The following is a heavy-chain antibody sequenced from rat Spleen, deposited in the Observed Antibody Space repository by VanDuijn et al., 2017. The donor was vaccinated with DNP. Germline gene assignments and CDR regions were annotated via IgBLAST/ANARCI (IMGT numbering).Heavy chain of an antibody. V-gene: IGHV3-1*01. Sequence: EVQLQESGPGLVKPSQSLSLTCSVTGYSITSNYWGWVRKFPGNKLEYIGHISFSGGTNYNPSLKSQISITIDTSKNQFFLHLDSVTTEDTATYYCARWVWYFDYWGQGVMVTVSS. CDR1: GYSITSNY. CDR2: ISFSGGT. J-gene: IGHJ2*01. CDR3: ARWVWYFDY.